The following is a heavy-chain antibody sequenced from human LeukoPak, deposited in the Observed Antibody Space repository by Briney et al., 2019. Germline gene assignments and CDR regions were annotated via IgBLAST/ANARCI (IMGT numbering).Heavy chain of an antibody. CDR3: ATTSPQTDDYRSKGAMAV. CDR1: GFSFNSYS. Sequence: GGSLRLSCAASGFSFNSYSLNWVRQVPGRGLEWVSSTFTSGAYMFYVDSVKGRFTISRDDAKSSLYLQMNSLRVEDTAVYYCATTSPQTDDYRSKGAMAVWGQGTTVTVSS. D-gene: IGHD4-11*01. V-gene: IGHV3-21*01. CDR2: TFTSGAYM. J-gene: IGHJ6*02.